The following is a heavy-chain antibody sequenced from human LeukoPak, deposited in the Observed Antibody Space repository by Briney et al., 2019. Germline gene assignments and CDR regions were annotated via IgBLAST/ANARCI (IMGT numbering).Heavy chain of an antibody. Sequence: GGSLRLSCAASGFTFSSYSMNWVRQAPGKGLEWVSSISSSSSYIYYADSVKGRFTISRDNAKNSLYLQMNSLRAEDTAVYYCAKAMYSSSPGPYFDYWGQGTLVTVSS. D-gene: IGHD6-6*01. J-gene: IGHJ4*02. CDR2: ISSSSSYI. CDR1: GFTFSSYS. V-gene: IGHV3-21*01. CDR3: AKAMYSSSPGPYFDY.